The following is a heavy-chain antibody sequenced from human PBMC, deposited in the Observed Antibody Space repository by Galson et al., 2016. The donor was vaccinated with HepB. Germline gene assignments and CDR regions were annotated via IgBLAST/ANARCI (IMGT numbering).Heavy chain of an antibody. CDR1: GFTFSSYA. V-gene: IGHV3-23*01. D-gene: IGHD3-3*01. J-gene: IGHJ6*02. CDR3: AKFIPEHAQYDFWSGPGYYGMDV. CDR2: ISGSGGST. Sequence: SLRLSCAASGFTFSSYAMSWVRQAPGKGLEWVSGISGSGGSTYYADSVKGRFTISRDNSKNTLFLQMNSLRAEDTAVYYCAKFIPEHAQYDFWSGPGYYGMDVWGQGTTVTVSS.